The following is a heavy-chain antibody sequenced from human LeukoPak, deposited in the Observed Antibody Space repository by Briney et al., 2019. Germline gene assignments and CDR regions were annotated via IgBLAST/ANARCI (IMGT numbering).Heavy chain of an antibody. V-gene: IGHV1-2*02. Sequence: ASVKVSCKASGYTFTGYYMHWVRQAPGQGLEWMGWINPNSGGTNYAQKFQGRVTTTRDTSISTAYMELSMLRSDDTAVYYCATEGGAIAARPVGGNFDYWGQGTLVTVSS. CDR3: ATEGGAIAARPVGGNFDY. D-gene: IGHD6-6*01. CDR1: GYTFTGYY. J-gene: IGHJ4*02. CDR2: INPNSGGT.